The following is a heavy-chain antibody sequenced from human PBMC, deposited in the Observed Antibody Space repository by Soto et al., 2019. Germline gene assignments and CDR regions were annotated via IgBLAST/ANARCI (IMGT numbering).Heavy chain of an antibody. CDR1: GFTLNNYW. D-gene: IGHD2-2*01. V-gene: IGHV3-74*01. CDR3: ARDWRSNRWYYFDS. J-gene: IGHJ5*01. Sequence: EVLLVESGGGVVQPGGSLRLSCAASGFTLNNYWMHWVRQAPGKGLEWVSRINIDGRSTTYADSVKGRFSISRDDAKNTLFLQIISLRAEDTAVYYCARDWRSNRWYYFDSWGQGTLVTVSS. CDR2: INIDGRST.